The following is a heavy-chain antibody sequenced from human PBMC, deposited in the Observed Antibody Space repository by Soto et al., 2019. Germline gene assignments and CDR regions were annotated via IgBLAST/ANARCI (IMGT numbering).Heavy chain of an antibody. CDR3: TADLSSSTASANDY. CDR2: IKRNTEGGAT. Sequence: EVQLVESGGGFVKPGGSLRLSCAASGFDFSDTWMNWVRQSPGKGLEWVARIKRNTEGGATDYAAPVKGRLTLSRDDSKRMVFLQMANLKREDTGVYYCTADLSSSTASANDYWGQGTLVTVSS. V-gene: IGHV3-15*07. J-gene: IGHJ4*02. CDR1: GFDFSDTW. D-gene: IGHD2-21*02.